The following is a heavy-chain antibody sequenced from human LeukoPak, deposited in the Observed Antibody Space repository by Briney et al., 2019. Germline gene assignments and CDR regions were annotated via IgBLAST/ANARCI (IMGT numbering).Heavy chain of an antibody. CDR1: GFIFSNYW. D-gene: IGHD2-2*01. V-gene: IGHV3-7*01. CDR3: SSIPTPYYYYYYMDV. Sequence: GGSLRLSCEASGFIFSNYWMSWVRQAPGKGPEWLTNINEDGSEKYYADSVMGRFTISRDNGRFTISRDNAKNSLYLQMNSLRAEDTAVYYCSSIPTPYYYYYYMDVWGRGTTVTVSS. CDR2: INEDGSEK. J-gene: IGHJ6*03.